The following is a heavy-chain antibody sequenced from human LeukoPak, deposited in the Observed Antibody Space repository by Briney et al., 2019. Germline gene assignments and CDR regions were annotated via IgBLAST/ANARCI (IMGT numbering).Heavy chain of an antibody. D-gene: IGHD6-13*01. CDR2: MYYSGST. CDR3: ARVLAAAGNNWFDP. J-gene: IGHJ5*02. Sequence: SETLSLTCAVSGVSISSGGLSWSWIRQAPGKGLEWLGFMYYSGSTHYNPSLKSRITMLVDTSKNQFSLKLSSVTAADTAVYYCARVLAAAGNNWFDPWGQGTLVTVSS. CDR1: GVSISSGGLS. V-gene: IGHV4-30-4*07.